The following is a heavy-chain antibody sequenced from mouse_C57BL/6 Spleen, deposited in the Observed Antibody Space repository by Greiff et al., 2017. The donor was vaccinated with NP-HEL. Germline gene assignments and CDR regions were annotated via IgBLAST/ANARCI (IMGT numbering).Heavy chain of an antibody. CDR2: IYPSDGDT. Sequence: QVQLQQPGAELVRPGASVKLSCKASGYTFTSYWMDWVKQRPGQGLEWIGNIYPSDGDTHYNQKFKDKATLTVDKSSSTAYMQLSSLTSEDSAVDYCAREEGLLGWFAYWGQGTLVTVSA. V-gene: IGHV1-61*01. CDR3: AREEGLLGWFAY. CDR1: GYTFTSYW. J-gene: IGHJ3*01. D-gene: IGHD2-3*01.